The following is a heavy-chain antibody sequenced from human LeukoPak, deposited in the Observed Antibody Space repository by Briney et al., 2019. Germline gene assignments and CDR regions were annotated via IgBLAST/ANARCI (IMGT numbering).Heavy chain of an antibody. D-gene: IGHD3-22*01. CDR3: AKDESYYDSRGYRYFDY. V-gene: IGHV3-30*02. J-gene: IGHJ4*02. CDR1: GFIFSNYG. CDR2: IRYDGSNK. Sequence: GGSLRLSCAASGFIFSNYGIHWVRQAPGKGLEWVAFIRYDGSNKYYAGSVKGRVTISRDNSKNTLYLQMNSLRAEDTAVYYCAKDESYYDSRGYRYFDYWGQGALVTVSS.